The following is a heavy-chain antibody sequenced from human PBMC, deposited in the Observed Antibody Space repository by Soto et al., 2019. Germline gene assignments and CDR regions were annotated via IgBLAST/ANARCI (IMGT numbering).Heavy chain of an antibody. V-gene: IGHV1-58*01. CDR3: AALPRWLVRPSYNWFDP. J-gene: IGHJ5*02. D-gene: IGHD6-6*01. Sequence: SVKVSCKASGFTFTSSAVQWVRQARGQRLEWIGWIVVGSGNTNYAQKFQERVTITRDMSTSTAYMELSSLRSEDTAVYYCAALPRWLVRPSYNWFDPWGQGTLVTVSS. CDR2: IVVGSGNT. CDR1: GFTFTSSA.